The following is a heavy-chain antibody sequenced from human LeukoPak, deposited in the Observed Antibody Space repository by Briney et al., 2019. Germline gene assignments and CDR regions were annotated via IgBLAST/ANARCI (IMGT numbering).Heavy chain of an antibody. CDR3: AKDKARGTLAGLGY. J-gene: IGHJ4*02. CDR2: ISGSGGSI. Sequence: PGGSLRLSCAASGFTFSSYAMSWVRQAPGKGLEWVSAISGSGGSIYYADSVKGRFTISRDNSKNTLYLQMNSLRAEDTAVYHCAKDKARGTLAGLGYWGQGTLVTVSS. CDR1: GFTFSSYA. V-gene: IGHV3-23*01. D-gene: IGHD3-10*01.